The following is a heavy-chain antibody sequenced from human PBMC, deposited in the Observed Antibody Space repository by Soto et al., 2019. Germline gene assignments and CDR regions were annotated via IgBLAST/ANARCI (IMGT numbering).Heavy chain of an antibody. J-gene: IGHJ4*02. Sequence: QVQLVQSGAEVKRPGSSGKVSCKASGATFTFYSINWVRQAPGLGIEWMGRINPILSMSNYAQRYQGRVTVTAEKSPSTAYMELSSPRSEDTAIYYCASSYGSGYRAFDYWCQGALVTVSS. CDR2: INPILSMS. CDR3: ASSYGSGYRAFDY. D-gene: IGHD3-10*01. CDR1: GATFTFYS. V-gene: IGHV1-69*02.